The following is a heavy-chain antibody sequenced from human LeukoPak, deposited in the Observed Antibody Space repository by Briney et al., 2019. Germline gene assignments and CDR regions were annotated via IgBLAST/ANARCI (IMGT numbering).Heavy chain of an antibody. CDR1: GFTFSSYS. V-gene: IGHV3-21*01. D-gene: IGHD3-3*01. Sequence: PGGSLRLSCAASGFTFSSYSMNWVRQAPGKGLEWVSSISSSSSYIYYADSVKGRFTISRDNAKNSLYLQMNSLRAEDTAVYYCAGFLSGYYITADAFDIWGQGTMVTVSS. CDR3: AGFLSGYYITADAFDI. J-gene: IGHJ3*02. CDR2: ISSSSSYI.